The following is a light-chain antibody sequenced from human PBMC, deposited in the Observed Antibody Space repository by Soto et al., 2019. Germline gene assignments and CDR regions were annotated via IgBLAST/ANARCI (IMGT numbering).Light chain of an antibody. J-gene: IGKJ1*01. V-gene: IGKV3-15*01. CDR3: QQYNNWPPWT. CDR2: GAS. CDR1: QSINTN. Sequence: EIVLTQSPVTLSLSPVERATFSCRASQSINTNLAWYQQKPGQAPRLLIYGASTRATGIPARFSGSGSGTEFTLTISSLQSEDFAVYYCQQYNNWPPWTFGQGTKVDIK.